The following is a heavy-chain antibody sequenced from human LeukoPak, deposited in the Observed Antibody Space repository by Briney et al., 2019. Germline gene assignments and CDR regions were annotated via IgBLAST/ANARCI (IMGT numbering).Heavy chain of an antibody. V-gene: IGHV3-21*01. CDR2: ISSSSSDI. J-gene: IGHJ4*02. CDR1: GFTFSTHS. D-gene: IGHD3-10*01. CDR3: ARETGESFDY. Sequence: GGSLRLSCAASGFTFSTHSMNWVRRAPGKGLEWVSCISSSSSDIYYADSVKGRFTISRDNAKNSLYLQMNSLRAEDTAVYYCARETGESFDYWGQGTLVTVSS.